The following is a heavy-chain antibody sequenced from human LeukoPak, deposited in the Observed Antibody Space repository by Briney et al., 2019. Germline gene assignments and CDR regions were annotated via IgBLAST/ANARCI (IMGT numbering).Heavy chain of an antibody. CDR3: ARDYYGDYPDY. J-gene: IGHJ4*02. D-gene: IGHD4-17*01. V-gene: IGHV3-66*01. CDR2: IYSGGST. Sequence: GGSLGLSCAASGFTVSSNYMSWVRQAPGKGLEWVSVIYSGGSTYYADSVKGRFTISRDNSKNTLYLQMNSLRAEDTAVYYCARDYYGDYPDYWGQGTLVTVSS. CDR1: GFTVSSNY.